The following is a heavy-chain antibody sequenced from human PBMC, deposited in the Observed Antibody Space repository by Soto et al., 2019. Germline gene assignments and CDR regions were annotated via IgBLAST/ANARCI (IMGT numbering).Heavy chain of an antibody. CDR1: GGYFSSSIYS. CDR3: ARLNYDILTGHWFDP. Sequence: PSETLSLTCTVSGGYFSSSIYSWGWLRQPPGKGLEWIGSIYYSGSTYYNPSLKSRVTISVDTSKNQFSLKLSSVTAADTAVYYCARLNYDILTGHWFDPWGQGTLVTVSS. V-gene: IGHV4-39*01. J-gene: IGHJ5*02. CDR2: IYYSGST. D-gene: IGHD3-9*01.